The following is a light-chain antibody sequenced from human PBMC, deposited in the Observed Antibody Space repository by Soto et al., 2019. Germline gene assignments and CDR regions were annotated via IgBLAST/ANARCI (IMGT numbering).Light chain of an antibody. V-gene: IGLV2-14*01. CDR2: EVS. CDR3: SSYTGSTTVV. CDR1: SSDVGGYNY. Sequence: QSALTQPASVSGSPGQSITISCTGTSSDVGGYNYVSWYQQHPGKAPKLMIYEVSNRPSGVSNRFSGSKSGNTASLTISGLQADDEADYYRSSYTGSTTVVFGGGTKVTVL. J-gene: IGLJ2*01.